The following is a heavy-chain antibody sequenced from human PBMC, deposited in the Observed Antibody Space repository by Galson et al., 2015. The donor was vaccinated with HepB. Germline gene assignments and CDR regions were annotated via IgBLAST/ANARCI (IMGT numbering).Heavy chain of an antibody. V-gene: IGHV3-30*18. Sequence: SLRLSCAASGFTFSSYGMHWVRQAPGKGLEWVAVMSYDGSNKYYADSVKGRFTISRDDSKNTLYLQMNSLRAEDTAVYYCAKDGRYSSGWYVFGPQYYFDYWGQGTLVTVSS. CDR1: GFTFSSYG. CDR3: AKDGRYSSGWYVFGPQYYFDY. D-gene: IGHD6-19*01. CDR2: MSYDGSNK. J-gene: IGHJ4*02.